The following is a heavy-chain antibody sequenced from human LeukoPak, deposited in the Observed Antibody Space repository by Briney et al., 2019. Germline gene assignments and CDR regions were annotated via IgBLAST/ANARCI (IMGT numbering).Heavy chain of an antibody. Sequence: GGSLRLSCAASGFTFSDYYMSWIRQAPGKGLEGVSYISSSGSTIYYADSVKGRFTISRDNAKKSLYLQMNSLRAEDTAVYYCAREVASAAIPDYWGQGTLVTVSS. J-gene: IGHJ4*02. D-gene: IGHD2-2*02. V-gene: IGHV3-11*01. CDR1: GFTFSDYY. CDR3: AREVASAAIPDY. CDR2: ISSSGSTI.